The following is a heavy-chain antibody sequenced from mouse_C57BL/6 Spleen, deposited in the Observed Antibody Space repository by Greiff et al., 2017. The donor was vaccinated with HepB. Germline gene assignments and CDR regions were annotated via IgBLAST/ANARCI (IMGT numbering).Heavy chain of an antibody. J-gene: IGHJ3*01. D-gene: IGHD2-3*01. CDR2: ISSGGSYT. Sequence: EVRLVESGGDLVKPGGSLKLSCAASGFTFSSYGMSWVRQTPDKRLEWVATISSGGSYTYYPDSVKGRFTISRDNAKNTLYLQMSSLKSEDTAMYYCARPLIYDDYTWFAYWGQGTLVTVSA. CDR3: ARPLIYDDYTWFAY. V-gene: IGHV5-6*01. CDR1: GFTFSSYG.